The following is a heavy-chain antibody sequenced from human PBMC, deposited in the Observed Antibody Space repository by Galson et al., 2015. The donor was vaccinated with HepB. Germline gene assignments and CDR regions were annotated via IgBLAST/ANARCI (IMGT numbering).Heavy chain of an antibody. D-gene: IGHD1-26*01. CDR1: GFIFSGSA. J-gene: IGHJ4*02. CDR2: ISSKGNNKES. CDR3: VRLGDLSGYSRR. Sequence: SLRLSCAGSGFIFSGSAIHWVRQASGKGPVWIARISSKGNNKESLDAPSLKGRFTISRDDSKNIAHLHMTRLKTDDTSVYFCVRLGDLSGYSRRWALGTM. V-gene: IGHV3-73*01.